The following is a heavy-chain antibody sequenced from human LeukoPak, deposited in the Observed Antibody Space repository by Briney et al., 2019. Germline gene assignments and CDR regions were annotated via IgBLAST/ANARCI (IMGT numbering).Heavy chain of an antibody. CDR1: GFTFSNYW. J-gene: IGHJ4*02. V-gene: IGHV3-7*01. CDR3: VRDGGVSGYDLLDY. D-gene: IGHD5-12*01. CDR2: INQGGSEE. Sequence: GGSLRLSCAASGFTFSNYWMTWVRQAPGKGLEWVAHINQGGSEEHYMDSVKARFTISRDNAKNSLSLQMNSLRAEDTAVYYCVRDGGVSGYDLLDYWGQGTLVTVSS.